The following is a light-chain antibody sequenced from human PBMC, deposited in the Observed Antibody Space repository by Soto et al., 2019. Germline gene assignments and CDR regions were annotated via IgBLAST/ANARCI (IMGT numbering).Light chain of an antibody. Sequence: DIVMTQSPDSLAVSLGERATINCKSSQSVLYNSNNKNYLAWYQQKPGQPPMLLIYWASTRESGVPDRFSGSGCGTDFTLTISSLQAEDVAVYYCQQYYSTPLTFGGGTKVEIK. CDR2: WAS. CDR1: QSVLYNSNNKNY. CDR3: QQYYSTPLT. V-gene: IGKV4-1*01. J-gene: IGKJ4*01.